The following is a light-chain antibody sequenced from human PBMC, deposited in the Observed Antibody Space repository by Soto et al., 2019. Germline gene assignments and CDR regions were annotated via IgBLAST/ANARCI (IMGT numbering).Light chain of an antibody. CDR2: DVT. Sequence: QSALTQPASVSGSPGQSITLSCTGTSSDIGDYDYVSWYQHLPGKAPKLLIFDVTHRPSGVSDRFSGSKSGNTASLTISGVRPEDEADYYCCSYTDIALDVVFGGGTKLTVL. CDR3: CSYTDIALDVV. V-gene: IGLV2-14*01. J-gene: IGLJ2*01. CDR1: SSDIGDYDY.